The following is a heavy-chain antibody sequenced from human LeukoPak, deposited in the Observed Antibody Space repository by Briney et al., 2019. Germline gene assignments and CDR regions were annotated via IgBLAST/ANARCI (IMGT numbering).Heavy chain of an antibody. CDR1: GFTFSSYG. J-gene: IGHJ4*02. CDR2: IRYDGSNK. V-gene: IGHV3-30*02. Sequence: GGSLRLSCAASGFTFSSYGMHWVRQAPGKGLEWVAFIRYDGSNKYYADSVKGRFTISRDNSKNTLYLQMNSLRAEDTAVYYCAKDGVHYYDSSGWFDYWGQGTLVTVPS. D-gene: IGHD3-22*01. CDR3: AKDGVHYYDSSGWFDY.